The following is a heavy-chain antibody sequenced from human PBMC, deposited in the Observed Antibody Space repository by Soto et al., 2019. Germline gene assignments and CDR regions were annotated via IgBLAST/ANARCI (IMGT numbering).Heavy chain of an antibody. J-gene: IGHJ3*02. CDR1: GGTFSSHV. D-gene: IGHD2-21*02. V-gene: IGHV1-69*01. CDR2: IIPIFETS. Sequence: HVQLVQSGPEVKKPGSSLRVSCKASGGTFSSHVVSWVRQAPGQGLEWMGGIIPIFETSNYAQKFQGRVSITADESTNTAYMELRSLTFEDTAIYYCARPLNCNNSDCYSANDAFNIWGQGTMVTVSS. CDR3: ARPLNCNNSDCYSANDAFNI.